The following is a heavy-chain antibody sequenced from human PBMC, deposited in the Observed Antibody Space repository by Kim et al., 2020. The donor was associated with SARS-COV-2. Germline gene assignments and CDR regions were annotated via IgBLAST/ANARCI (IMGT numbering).Heavy chain of an antibody. D-gene: IGHD5-12*01. Sequence: GESLKISCKGSGYSFTSFWIGWVRQMPGKGLEWMGIIYPGDSDTRYSPSFQGQVTISADKSISTAYLQWSSLKASDTAMYYCARNGGYSGYDPGADYYYYGMDVWGQGTTVTVSS. J-gene: IGHJ6*02. CDR1: GYSFTSFW. V-gene: IGHV5-51*01. CDR3: ARNGGYSGYDPGADYYYYGMDV. CDR2: IYPGDSDT.